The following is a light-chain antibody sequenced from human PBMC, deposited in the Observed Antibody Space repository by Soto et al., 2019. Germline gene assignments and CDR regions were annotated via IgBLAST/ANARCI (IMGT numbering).Light chain of an antibody. V-gene: IGLV1-40*01. CDR2: GNN. J-gene: IGLJ1*01. CDR3: QSYDTSLRGV. CDR1: SSNIGAAPN. Sequence: QSVLTQPPSVSGAPGQRVNISCTGGSSNIGAAPNVHWYQQLPGTAPKLLIFGNNNRPSGVPDRFSGSKSGTSASLAITGLQAEDEADYYCQSYDTSLRGVFGTGTKLTVL.